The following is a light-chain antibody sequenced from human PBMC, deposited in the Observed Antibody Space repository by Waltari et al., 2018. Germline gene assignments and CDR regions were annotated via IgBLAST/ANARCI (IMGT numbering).Light chain of an antibody. CDR1: QSLLYSSNNKNY. CDR2: RAS. Sequence: DTVMTQSPDSLAVSLGERATINCKSSQSLLYSSNNKNYLAWYQQKPGQPPKLLIYRASTRESGVPVRFSGSGSGTDFTLTISSLQAADVAVYYCQLYYSAPLTFGQGTKVEIK. V-gene: IGKV4-1*01. CDR3: QLYYSAPLT. J-gene: IGKJ1*01.